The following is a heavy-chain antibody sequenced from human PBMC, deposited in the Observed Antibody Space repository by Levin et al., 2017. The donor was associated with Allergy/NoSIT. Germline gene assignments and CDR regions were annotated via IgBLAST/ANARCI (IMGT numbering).Heavy chain of an antibody. D-gene: IGHD3-10*01. CDR2: ISYDGSKK. V-gene: IGHV3-30*18. CDR3: AKLGGGGSGSYYSPDTFDI. Sequence: PGGSLRLSCAASGFNFSSYGIHWVRQAPGKGLEWVAVISYDGSKKYYADSVKGRFTISRDNSKNTMYLQMNSLRAEDTAVYYCAKLGGGGSGSYYSPDTFDIWGLGTMVTVSS. CDR1: GFNFSSYG. J-gene: IGHJ3*02.